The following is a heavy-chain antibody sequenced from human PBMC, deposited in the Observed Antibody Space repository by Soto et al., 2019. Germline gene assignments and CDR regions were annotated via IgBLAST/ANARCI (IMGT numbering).Heavy chain of an antibody. CDR2: ISWNSGII. V-gene: IGHV3-9*01. Sequence: PGGSLRLSCAVSGFRFDGYAMHWVRQAPGKGLEWVSGISWNSGIIGYADSVKGRFTISRDNAENSLYLHMNSLRVEDTALYYCAKDYYSDSNGSRFDYWSQGTQVTVSS. CDR1: GFRFDGYA. CDR3: AKDYYSDSNGSRFDY. D-gene: IGHD3-22*01. J-gene: IGHJ4*02.